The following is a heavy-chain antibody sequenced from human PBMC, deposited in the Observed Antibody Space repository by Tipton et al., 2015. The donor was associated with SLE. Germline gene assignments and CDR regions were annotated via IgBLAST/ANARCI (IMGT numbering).Heavy chain of an antibody. CDR2: ISYSGST. Sequence: TLSLTCTVSGGSMNIGVLYWGWIRQHPGKGLEWIGYISYSGSTYYNPPLKSRITISVDTSQNQFSLKLTSVTAADTAVYYCAVNVVVKVQVDYWGPGALVTVSS. J-gene: IGHJ4*02. D-gene: IGHD2-21*01. CDR1: GGSMNIGVLY. V-gene: IGHV4-31*03. CDR3: AVNVVVKVQVDY.